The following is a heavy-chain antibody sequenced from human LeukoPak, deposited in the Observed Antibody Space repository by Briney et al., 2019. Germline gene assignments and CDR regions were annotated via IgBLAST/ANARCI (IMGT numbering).Heavy chain of an antibody. CDR3: ARGVTIFGVVIIGDY. Sequence: PGGSLRLSCAASGFTFSSYAMHWVRQAPGKGLEWVAVISYDGSNKYYADSVRGRFTISRDNSKNTLYLQMNSLRAEDTAVYYCARGVTIFGVVIIGDYWGQGTLVTVSS. D-gene: IGHD3-3*01. CDR2: ISYDGSNK. V-gene: IGHV3-30-3*01. CDR1: GFTFSSYA. J-gene: IGHJ4*02.